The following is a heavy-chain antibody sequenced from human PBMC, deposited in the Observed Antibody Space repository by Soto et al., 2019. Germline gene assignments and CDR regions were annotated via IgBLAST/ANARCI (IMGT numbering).Heavy chain of an antibody. Sequence: EVQLVESGGGLVQPGGSLRLSCAASGFTFSTYSLTWVRQAPGKGLEGVSYISGRSSAIYYADSVKGRFTISRDNAKNSLYLQMNSLRDEDTAVYYCARCASGCYYNYYAMDVWGQGTTGTVSS. CDR3: ARCASGCYYNYYAMDV. D-gene: IGHD3-22*01. CDR1: GFTFSTYS. J-gene: IGHJ6*02. V-gene: IGHV3-48*02. CDR2: ISGRSSAI.